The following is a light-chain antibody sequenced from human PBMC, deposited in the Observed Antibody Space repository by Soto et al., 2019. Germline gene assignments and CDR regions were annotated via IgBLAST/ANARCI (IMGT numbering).Light chain of an antibody. V-gene: IGLV1-44*01. CDR2: TNN. J-gene: IGLJ3*02. Sequence: QSVLTQPPSASGTPGQRVTISCSGSSSNIGSKPINWYQHLPGTAPKLLIFTNNRRPSGVPDRFSGSKSGTSASLAITGLQSEDEADYYCATWDDSLKGPVFGVGTKVTVL. CDR3: ATWDDSLKGPV. CDR1: SSNIGSKP.